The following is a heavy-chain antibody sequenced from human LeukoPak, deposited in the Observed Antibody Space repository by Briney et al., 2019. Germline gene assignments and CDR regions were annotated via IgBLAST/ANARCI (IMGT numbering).Heavy chain of an antibody. V-gene: IGHV3-23*01. CDR3: AKKGTSWSPRFDP. D-gene: IGHD6-13*01. J-gene: IGHJ5*02. CDR2: ISSSGSGGNT. Sequence: GGSLRLSCVASGVTLSNYAMSWARQAPGKGLEWVSGISSSGSGGNTFYADSVRGRFTISRDNSENTLYLELNSLRDEDTAMYHCAKKGTSWSPRFDPWGQGILVTVSS. CDR1: GVTLSNYA.